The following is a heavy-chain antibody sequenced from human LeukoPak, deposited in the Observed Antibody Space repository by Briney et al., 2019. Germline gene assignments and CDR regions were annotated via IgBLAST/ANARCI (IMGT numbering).Heavy chain of an antibody. CDR1: GFTFSNAW. V-gene: IGHV3-15*01. D-gene: IGHD3-22*01. CDR2: IKSKTDGGTT. CDR3: TTAIITMIVVAQMGFDY. Sequence: GGSLRLSCAASGFTFSNAWMSWVRQAPGKGLEWVGRIKSKTDGGTTDYAAPVKGRFTISRDDSKNTLYLQMNSLKTEDTAVYYCTTAIITMIVVAQMGFDYWGQGTLVTVSS. J-gene: IGHJ4*02.